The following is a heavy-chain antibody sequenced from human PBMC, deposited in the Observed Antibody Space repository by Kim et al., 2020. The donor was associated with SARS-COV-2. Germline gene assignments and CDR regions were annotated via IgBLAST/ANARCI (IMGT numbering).Heavy chain of an antibody. CDR1: GFTVSGSY. CDR2: IYTGGGT. D-gene: IGHD1-26*01. Sequence: GGSLRLSCAASGFTVSGSYMTWVRQAPGKGLEWVTIIYTGGGTFYADSVQGRFTISRDNSKNTLFLQMNSLRGEDTAVYYCARRSGSYQDLGDAFDIWGHGTMVTVSS. CDR3: ARRSGSYQDLGDAFDI. J-gene: IGHJ3*02. V-gene: IGHV3-53*01.